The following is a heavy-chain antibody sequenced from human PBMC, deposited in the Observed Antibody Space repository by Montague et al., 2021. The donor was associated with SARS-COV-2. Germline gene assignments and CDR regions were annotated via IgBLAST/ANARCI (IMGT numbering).Heavy chain of an antibody. J-gene: IGHJ6*02. Sequence: SLRLSCAASGFTFSSYGMNWVRQAPGKGLEWVSVIWYGGSNKYYADSVKGRFTISRDNSKNTLYLQMNSLRAEDTAVYYCARDAYYYDSSGYYYGRYYYYGMDVWGQGTTVTVSS. D-gene: IGHD3-22*01. V-gene: IGHV3-33*01. CDR2: IWYGGSNK. CDR3: ARDAYYYDSSGYYYGRYYYYGMDV. CDR1: GFTFSSYG.